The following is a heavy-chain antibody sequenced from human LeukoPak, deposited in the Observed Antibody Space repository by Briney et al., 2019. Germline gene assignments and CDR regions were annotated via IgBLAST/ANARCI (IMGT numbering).Heavy chain of an antibody. D-gene: IGHD5-18*01. V-gene: IGHV1-18*01. J-gene: IGHJ4*02. Sequence: ASVKASCKASGYTFTSYGISWVRQAPGQGLEWMGWISAYNGNTNYAQKLQGRVTMTTDTSTSTAYMELRSLRSDDTAVYYCARDGADTAMVMWLYYWGQGTLVTVSS. CDR1: GYTFTSYG. CDR2: ISAYNGNT. CDR3: ARDGADTAMVMWLYY.